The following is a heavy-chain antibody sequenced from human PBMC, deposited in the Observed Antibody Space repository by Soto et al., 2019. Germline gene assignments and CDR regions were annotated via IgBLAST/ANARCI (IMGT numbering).Heavy chain of an antibody. Sequence: QVQLQESGPGLVKPSETLSLICTVSGGSISTYYWSWIRQPPGKGLEWIGYINYSGSTNYNPSLKSRVTISIDTSKNQSSLRLSSVTAADTAVYYCARSRYGAVTNPYYFDYWGQGTLVSVSS. D-gene: IGHD4-17*01. J-gene: IGHJ4*02. CDR3: ARSRYGAVTNPYYFDY. V-gene: IGHV4-59*01. CDR2: INYSGST. CDR1: GGSISTYY.